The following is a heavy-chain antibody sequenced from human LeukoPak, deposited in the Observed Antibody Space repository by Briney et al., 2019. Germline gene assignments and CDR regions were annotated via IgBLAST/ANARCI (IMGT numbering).Heavy chain of an antibody. V-gene: IGHV3-21*01. D-gene: IGHD2-15*01. CDR1: GFTFSSYS. Sequence: GGSLRPSCAASGFTFSSYSMNWVRQAPGKGLEWVSSISSSSSYIYYADSVKGRFTISRDNAKNSLYLQMNSLRAEDTAVYYCARSLHDYSLYYYGMDVWGQGTTVTVSS. CDR3: ARSLHDYSLYYYGMDV. CDR2: ISSSSSYI. J-gene: IGHJ6*02.